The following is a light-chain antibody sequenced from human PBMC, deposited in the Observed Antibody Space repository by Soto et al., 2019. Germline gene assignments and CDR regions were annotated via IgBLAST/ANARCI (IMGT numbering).Light chain of an antibody. CDR3: CSYAGTYSYV. Sequence: QSVLTQPRSVSGSPGQSVTISCTGTSNDVGGYGYVSWYQQHPGKAPKLIIYDVSKRPSGVPDRFSGSKSGNTASLTISGLQAEDEADYYCCSYAGTYSYVFGTETKLTVL. J-gene: IGLJ1*01. CDR2: DVS. V-gene: IGLV2-11*01. CDR1: SNDVGGYGY.